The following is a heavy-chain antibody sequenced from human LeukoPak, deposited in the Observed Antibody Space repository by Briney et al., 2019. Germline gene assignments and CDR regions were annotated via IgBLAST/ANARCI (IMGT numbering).Heavy chain of an antibody. CDR1: GYTFTGYY. V-gene: IGHV1-2*02. CDR2: INPNSGGT. J-gene: IGHJ4*02. Sequence: ASVKVSCKASGYTFTGYYIHWVRQAPGQGLECMGWINPNSGGTNYAQRFQGRVTMTRDTSISTAYMELSRLSSDDTAVYYCARGLGGYDPEFDYWGQGTLVTVSS. D-gene: IGHD5-12*01. CDR3: ARGLGGYDPEFDY.